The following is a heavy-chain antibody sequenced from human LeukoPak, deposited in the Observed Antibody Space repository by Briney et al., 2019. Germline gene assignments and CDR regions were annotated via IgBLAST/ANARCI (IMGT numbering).Heavy chain of an antibody. J-gene: IGHJ6*03. D-gene: IGHD3-10*01. V-gene: IGHV3-23*01. CDR2: IGASGDST. CDR3: AKDSAFYYIDV. CDR1: GFTFSSYA. Sequence: GGSLRLSCAASGFTFSSYAMSWVRQAPGKGLEWVSGIGASGDSTYYADSVKGRFTISRDNSKNTLYLQMNSLKGDDTAVYYCAKDSAFYYIDVWGKGTTVIISS.